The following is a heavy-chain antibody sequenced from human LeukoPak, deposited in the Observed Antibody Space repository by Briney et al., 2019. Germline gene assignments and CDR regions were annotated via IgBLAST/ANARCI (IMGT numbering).Heavy chain of an antibody. V-gene: IGHV3-21*01. J-gene: IGHJ6*02. CDR3: ARETVTMVRGVLAYGMDV. CDR2: ISSSSSYI. CDR1: GFTFSSYS. Sequence: PGGSLRLSCVASGFTFSSYSMNWVRQAPGKGLEWVSSISSSSSYIYYADSVKGRFTISRDNAKNSLYLQMNSLRAEDTAVYYCARETVTMVRGVLAYGMDVWGQGTTVTVSS. D-gene: IGHD3-10*01.